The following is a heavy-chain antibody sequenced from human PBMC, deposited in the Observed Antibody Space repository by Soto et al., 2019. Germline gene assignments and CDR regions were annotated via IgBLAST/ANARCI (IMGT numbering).Heavy chain of an antibody. CDR2: LGAARDP. CDR1: GFSFRDYD. CDR3: ARAYLGRLPRRADYYFAMDV. D-gene: IGHD1-26*01. J-gene: IGHJ6*02. Sequence: EVQLVESGGGSVQPGESLRLSCAASGFSFRDYDMHWVRQRKGKGLEWVSALGAARDPYYVGSVKGRFSVSRDNAQNSLFLQVNNLRVDDTAVYFCARAYLGRLPRRADYYFAMDVWGRVTTVTVSS. V-gene: IGHV3-13*05.